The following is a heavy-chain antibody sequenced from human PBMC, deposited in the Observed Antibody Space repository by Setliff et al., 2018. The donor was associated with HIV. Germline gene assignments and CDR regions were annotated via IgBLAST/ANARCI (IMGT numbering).Heavy chain of an antibody. D-gene: IGHD3-10*01. CDR3: ARRRYGDFDY. CDR1: GGSISSYY. Sequence: PSETLSLTCTVSGGSISSYYWSWIRQPPGKGLEWIGYIYYSGSTNYNPSLKSRVTISVDTSKNQFSLKLSPVTAADTAVYYCARRRYGDFDYWGQGTLVTVSS. V-gene: IGHV4-59*08. J-gene: IGHJ4*02. CDR2: IYYSGST.